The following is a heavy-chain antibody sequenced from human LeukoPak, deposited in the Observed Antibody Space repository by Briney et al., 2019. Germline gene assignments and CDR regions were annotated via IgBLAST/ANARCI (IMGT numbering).Heavy chain of an antibody. CDR1: GYTFTSYG. Sequence: GASVKVSCKASGYTFTSYGISWVRQAPGQGLEWMGWISAYNGNTNYAQKLQGRVTMTTDTSTSTAYMELRSQRSDDTAVYYCARDAYDILTGYPANFDYWGQGTLVTVSS. CDR2: ISAYNGNT. D-gene: IGHD3-9*01. J-gene: IGHJ4*02. V-gene: IGHV1-18*01. CDR3: ARDAYDILTGYPANFDY.